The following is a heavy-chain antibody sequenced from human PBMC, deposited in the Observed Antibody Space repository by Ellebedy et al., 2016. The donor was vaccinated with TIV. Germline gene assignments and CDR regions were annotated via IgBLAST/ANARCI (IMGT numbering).Heavy chain of an antibody. V-gene: IGHV3-23*01. CDR2: LTTGGVT. Sequence: GESLKISCVVSGFTFSTYAMRWFRQAPGKGLEWVSALTTGGVTFYADSVKGRFTISRDSSKNTLYLQMNSLRVEDTAVYYCARDPVGVGPAFDIWGQGTMVTVSS. D-gene: IGHD4-23*01. CDR1: GFTFSTYA. J-gene: IGHJ3*02. CDR3: ARDPVGVGPAFDI.